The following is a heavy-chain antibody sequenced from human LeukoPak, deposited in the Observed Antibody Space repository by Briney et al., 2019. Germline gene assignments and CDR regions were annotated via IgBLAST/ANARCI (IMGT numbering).Heavy chain of an antibody. CDR3: ARVGHSGGYDWIPHYYYCGMDV. CDR2: INHSGST. CDR1: GGSFSGYY. J-gene: IGHJ6*02. Sequence: PSETLSLTCAVYGGSFSGYYWSWIRQPPGKGLEWIGEINHSGSTNYNPSLKSRVTISVDTSKTQFSLKLSSVTAADTAVYYCARVGHSGGYDWIPHYYYCGMDVWGQGTTVTVSS. D-gene: IGHD5-12*01. V-gene: IGHV4-34*01.